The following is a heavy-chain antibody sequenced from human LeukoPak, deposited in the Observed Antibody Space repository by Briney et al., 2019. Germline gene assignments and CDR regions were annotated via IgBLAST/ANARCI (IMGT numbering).Heavy chain of an antibody. V-gene: IGHV1-2*02. Sequence: ASVKVSCRASGYTFTDYYMHWVRQAPGQGLEWMGWINPNSGGTNYAQKFQGRVTMTRDTSISTAYMELSRLRSDDTAVYYCARESCSSTSCRFDYWGQETLVTVSS. J-gene: IGHJ4*02. CDR1: GYTFTDYY. CDR2: INPNSGGT. D-gene: IGHD2-2*01. CDR3: ARESCSSTSCRFDY.